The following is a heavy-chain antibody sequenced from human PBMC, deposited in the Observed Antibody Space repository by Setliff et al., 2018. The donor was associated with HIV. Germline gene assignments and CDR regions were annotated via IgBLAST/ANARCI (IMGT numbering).Heavy chain of an antibody. V-gene: IGHV3-7*04. CDR3: VTDSPGIYDFDH. D-gene: IGHD1-26*01. Sequence: GSLRLSCAVSGFTFSSYPMTWVRQAPGKGLEWVANINQDGTATFYVDSVQGRFTISRDNAQNSLYLQLNSLRAEDTGVYYCVTDSPGIYDFDHWGQGTLVTVSS. CDR2: INQDGTAT. CDR1: GFTFSSYP. J-gene: IGHJ4*02.